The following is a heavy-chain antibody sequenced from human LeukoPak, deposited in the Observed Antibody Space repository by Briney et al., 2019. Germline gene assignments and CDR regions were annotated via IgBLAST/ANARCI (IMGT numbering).Heavy chain of an antibody. CDR3: ASGSSYGYRSPFDY. J-gene: IGHJ4*02. CDR1: GFTFSSCS. Sequence: GGSLRLSCAASGFTFSSCSMSWVRPAPGKGLEWVSVISGSGGSTYYADSVKGRFTISRDNSKNTLYLQMNSLRAEDTAVYYCASGSSYGYRSPFDYWGQGTLVTVSS. D-gene: IGHD5-18*01. CDR2: ISGSGGST. V-gene: IGHV3-23*01.